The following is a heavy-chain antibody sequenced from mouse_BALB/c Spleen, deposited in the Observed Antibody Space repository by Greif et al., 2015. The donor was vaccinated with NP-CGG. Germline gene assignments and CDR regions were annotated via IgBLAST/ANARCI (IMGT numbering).Heavy chain of an antibody. CDR2: IDPANGNT. V-gene: IGHV14-3*02. J-gene: IGHJ4*01. Sequence: EVQLQQSGAELVKPGASVKLSCTASGFNIKDTYMHWVKQRPEQGLEWIGRIDPANGNTKYDPKFQGKATITADTSSNTAYLQLSSLTSEDTAVYYCARWRGFPYYAMDYWGQGTSVTVSS. CDR1: GFNIKDTY. CDR3: ARWRGFPYYAMDY.